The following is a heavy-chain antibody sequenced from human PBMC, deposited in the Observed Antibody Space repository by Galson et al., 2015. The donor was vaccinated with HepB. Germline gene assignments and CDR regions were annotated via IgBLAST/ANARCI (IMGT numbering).Heavy chain of an antibody. D-gene: IGHD2-15*01. CDR2: TYYRSKWYI. CDR1: GDSVSSNSAT. J-gene: IGHJ4*02. V-gene: IGHV6-1*01. Sequence: CAISGDSVSSNSATWNWIRQSPSRGLEWLGRTYYRSKWYIDYAVSVKSRITNNSDTSKNQFSLQLNSVTHEDTSVYYCARESCSGANCHFGFDCWGQGTLVTVSS. CDR3: ARESCSGANCHFGFDC.